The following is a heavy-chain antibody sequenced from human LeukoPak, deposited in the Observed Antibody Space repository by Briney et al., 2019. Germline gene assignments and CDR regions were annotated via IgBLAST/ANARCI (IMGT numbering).Heavy chain of an antibody. D-gene: IGHD2-15*01. CDR1: GFTFSSYW. Sequence: PGGSLRLSCAASGFTFSSYWMSWVRQAPGKGLEWVANIKKDGSEKNYVDSVKGRFTISRDNAKNSLYLQMNSLRAEDTAVYYCAKDVGGSYWLDYWGQGTLVTVSS. CDR2: IKKDGSEK. V-gene: IGHV3-7*01. CDR3: AKDVGGSYWLDY. J-gene: IGHJ4*02.